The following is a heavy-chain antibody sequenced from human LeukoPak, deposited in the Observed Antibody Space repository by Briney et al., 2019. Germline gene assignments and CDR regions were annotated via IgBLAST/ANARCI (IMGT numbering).Heavy chain of an antibody. J-gene: IGHJ6*02. CDR1: GYSFTTYW. V-gene: IGHV5-51*01. CDR2: IYPDDSDT. CDR3: ARRDDSSGPMDV. Sequence: GESLKISCKASGYSFTTYWIAWVRQMPGKGLEWMGIIYPDDSDTRYSPSFQGQVTISADKSINTAYLQWSSLKASVTAMYYCARRDDSSGPMDVWGQGTTVTVSS. D-gene: IGHD3-22*01.